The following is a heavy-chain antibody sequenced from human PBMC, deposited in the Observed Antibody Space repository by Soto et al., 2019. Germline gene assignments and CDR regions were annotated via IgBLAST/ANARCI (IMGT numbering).Heavy chain of an antibody. V-gene: IGHV3-13*01. Sequence: QTQGKGLEWVSVITTTGDTYYAASVKGRFTISRENAENSLYLQMNSLRAEDAAVYYCARGVFLTSRSRHTWY. J-gene: IGHJ2*01. D-gene: IGHD3-10*01. CDR2: ITTTGDT. CDR3: ARGVFLTSRSRHTWY.